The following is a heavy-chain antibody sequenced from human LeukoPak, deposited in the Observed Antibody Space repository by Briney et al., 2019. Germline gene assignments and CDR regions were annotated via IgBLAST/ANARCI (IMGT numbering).Heavy chain of an antibody. V-gene: IGHV3-23*01. CDR2: ISGSGGST. CDR1: GFTFSSYA. D-gene: IGHD6-19*01. CDR3: AKDYSGWRGYFDY. Sequence: PGGSLRLSCAASGFTFSSYAMSWVRQAPGKGLEWVSAISGSGGSTYYADSVKGWFTISRDNSKNTLYLQMNSLRAEDTAVYYCAKDYSGWRGYFDYWGQGTLVTVSS. J-gene: IGHJ4*02.